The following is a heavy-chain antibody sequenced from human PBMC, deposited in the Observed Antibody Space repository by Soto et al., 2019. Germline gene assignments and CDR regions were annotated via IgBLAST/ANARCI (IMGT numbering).Heavy chain of an antibody. CDR3: ARGAVRGVITPDY. D-gene: IGHD3-10*01. Sequence: ASVKVSCKASGGTFSSYAISWVREAPGQGLEWMGGIIPIFGTANYAQKFQGRVTITADKSTSTAYMELSSLRSEDTAVYYCARGAVRGVITPDYWGQGTLVTVSS. CDR2: IIPIFGTA. CDR1: GGTFSSYA. J-gene: IGHJ4*02. V-gene: IGHV1-69*06.